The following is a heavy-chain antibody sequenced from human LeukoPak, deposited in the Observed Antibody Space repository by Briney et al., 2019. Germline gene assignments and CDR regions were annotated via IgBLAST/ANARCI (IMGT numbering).Heavy chain of an antibody. CDR1: GYTFTSYG. Sequence: ASVKVSCKASGYTFTSYGISWVRQAPGQGLEWTGWISIYNGHTNYAQNLQGRVTMTTDTSTTTAYMELRNLTSDDTAVYYCAKDEAAIRRLVDWGQGTLVTVSS. CDR3: AKDEAAIRRLVD. V-gene: IGHV1-18*01. D-gene: IGHD6-19*01. J-gene: IGHJ4*02. CDR2: ISIYNGHT.